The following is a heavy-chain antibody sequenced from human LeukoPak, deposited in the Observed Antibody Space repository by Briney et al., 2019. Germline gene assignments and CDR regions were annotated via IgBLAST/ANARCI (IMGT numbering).Heavy chain of an antibody. CDR2: INSDGSST. J-gene: IGHJ3*02. Sequence: PGGSLRLSCAASGFTFSSYWMHWVPQAPGKGLVWVSRINSDGSSTSYADSVKGRFTISRDNAKNTLYLQMNSLRAEDTAVYYCARELRRIGAFDIWGQGTMVTVS. V-gene: IGHV3-74*01. CDR3: ARELRRIGAFDI. CDR1: GFTFSSYW. D-gene: IGHD3-16*02.